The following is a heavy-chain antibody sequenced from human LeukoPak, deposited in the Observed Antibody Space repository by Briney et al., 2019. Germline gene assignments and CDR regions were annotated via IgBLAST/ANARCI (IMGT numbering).Heavy chain of an antibody. V-gene: IGHV3-74*01. Sequence: GGSLRLSCAASGFTFSSYWMNWVRQAPGKGLVWVSRIASDGSSTTYADSVKGRFSISRDNAKNTLYLQMNSLRAEDTAVYYCARVRLVRTVGSPFDYWGQGTLVTVSS. D-gene: IGHD1-1*01. CDR2: IASDGSST. CDR1: GFTFSSYW. CDR3: ARVRLVRTVGSPFDY. J-gene: IGHJ4*02.